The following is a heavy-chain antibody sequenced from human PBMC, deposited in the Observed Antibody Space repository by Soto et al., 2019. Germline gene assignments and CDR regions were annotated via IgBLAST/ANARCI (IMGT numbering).Heavy chain of an antibody. CDR3: AGLAGFVLRVNVDL. V-gene: IGHV4-39*01. CDR2: IYYNGRT. J-gene: IGHJ6*04. Sequence: QVQLQESGPGLVRPSETLSLTCTVSGYSISSTTYSWGWIRQSPGKGLEWIGSIYYNGRTHYNPSLESRVTISVDMSKNQFPLKLSSVTAADAAMYSCAGLAGFVLRVNVDLWGKGTTVTVSS. D-gene: IGHD3-3*01. CDR1: GYSISSTTYS.